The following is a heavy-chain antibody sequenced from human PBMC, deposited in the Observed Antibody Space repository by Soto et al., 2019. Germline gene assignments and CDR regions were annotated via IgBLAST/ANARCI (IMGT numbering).Heavy chain of an antibody. J-gene: IGHJ4*02. CDR2: ISYDETNK. D-gene: IGHD6-13*01. CDR1: GFTFSTYG. Sequence: QVQLVEPGGGVVQPGRSLRLSCAASGFTFSTYGMHWVRQAPGKGLEWVAVISYDETNKYYAGSVQGRFTISRDNSKNTLYLQMNSLRAEDTAVYYCAKGGQQLVRYSFHHWGQGTLVTVSS. V-gene: IGHV3-30*18. CDR3: AKGGQQLVRYSFHH.